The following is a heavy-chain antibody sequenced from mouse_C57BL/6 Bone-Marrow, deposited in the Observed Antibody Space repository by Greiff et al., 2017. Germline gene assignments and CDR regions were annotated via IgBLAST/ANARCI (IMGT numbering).Heavy chain of an antibody. Sequence: EVKVEESGPSLVRPSQTLSLTCTVTGFSINSDCYWIWIRQFPGNKLEYIGYTFYSGITYYNPSLESRTYITRDTSKNQFSLKLSSVTTEDTATYYCASAYYGSSYVAYWGQGTLVTVSA. J-gene: IGHJ3*01. CDR2: TFYSGIT. CDR3: ASAYYGSSYVAY. CDR1: GFSINSDCY. V-gene: IGHV3-3*01. D-gene: IGHD1-1*01.